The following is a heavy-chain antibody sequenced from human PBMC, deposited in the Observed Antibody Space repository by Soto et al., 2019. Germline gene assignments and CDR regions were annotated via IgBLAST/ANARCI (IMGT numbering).Heavy chain of an antibody. CDR1: GGSITSSSYY. D-gene: IGHD2-2*01. CDR2: IYYSGST. CDR3: AGSAGYHLFLYY. J-gene: IGHJ4*02. V-gene: IGHV4-39*01. Sequence: QLQLQESGPGLVKPSETLSLTCTVSGGSITSSSYYWGWIRQPPGKGLEWIGSIYYSGSTYYNPSLRSRVFISVDTPEPHFCPRLRSVTVALKAVYCCAGSAGYHLFLYYCGQGPLVAVSS.